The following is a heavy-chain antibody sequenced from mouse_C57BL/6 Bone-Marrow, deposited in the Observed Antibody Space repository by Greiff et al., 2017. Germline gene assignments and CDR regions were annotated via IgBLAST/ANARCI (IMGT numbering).Heavy chain of an antibody. V-gene: IGHV1-47*01. Sequence: QVQLKQSGAELVKPGASVKMSCKASGYTFTTYPIEWMKQNHGKSLEWIGNFHPYNDDTKYNEKFKGKATFTVEKSSSTVYLELSRLTSNDSAVYYCARGGNYGGYYFDYWGQGTTLTVSS. J-gene: IGHJ2*01. CDR1: GYTFTTYP. CDR2: FHPYNDDT. D-gene: IGHD2-1*01. CDR3: ARGGNYGGYYFDY.